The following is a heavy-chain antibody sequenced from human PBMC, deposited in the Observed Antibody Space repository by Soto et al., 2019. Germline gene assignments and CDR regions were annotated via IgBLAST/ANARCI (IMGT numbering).Heavy chain of an antibody. CDR3: ERDLPPGNS. Sequence: SETLSLTCTVSGGSLSGGGYFWNWIRQHPGKGLEWIGYIYYSGSTYYNPSLKSRVTISVDMSKNQFSLKLSSVTVADTAVYYCERDLPPGNSWGQGILVTVSS. J-gene: IGHJ4*02. CDR1: GGSLSGGGYF. CDR2: IYYSGST. V-gene: IGHV4-31*03.